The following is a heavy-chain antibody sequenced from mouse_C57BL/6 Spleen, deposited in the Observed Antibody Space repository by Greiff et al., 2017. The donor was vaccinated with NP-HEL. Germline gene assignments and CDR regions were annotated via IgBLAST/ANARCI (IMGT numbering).Heavy chain of an antibody. J-gene: IGHJ4*01. V-gene: IGHV5-16*01. CDR2: INYDGSST. Sequence: EVKLMESEGGLVQPGSSMKLSCTASGFTFSDYYMAWVRQVPEKGLEWVANINYDGSSTYYLDSLKSRFIISRDNAKNILYLQMSSLKSEDTATYYCARDGYGYYAMDYWGQGTSVTVSS. CDR1: GFTFSDYY. D-gene: IGHD2-2*01. CDR3: ARDGYGYYAMDY.